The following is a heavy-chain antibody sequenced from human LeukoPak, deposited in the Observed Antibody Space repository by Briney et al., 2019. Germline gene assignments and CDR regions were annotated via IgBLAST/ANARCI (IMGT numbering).Heavy chain of an antibody. V-gene: IGHV4-4*02. J-gene: IGHJ4*02. D-gene: IGHD3-16*01. CDR3: AKDRAAYDYVWGSYAY. CDR1: GGSISSSNW. Sequence: PSGTLSLTCTVSGGSISSSNWWSWVRQPPGRGLEWIGEIYHSGSTNYNPSLKSRVTMSVDKSKNQFSLKLSSVTAADTAVYYCAKDRAAYDYVWGSYAYWGQGTLVTVSS. CDR2: IYHSGST.